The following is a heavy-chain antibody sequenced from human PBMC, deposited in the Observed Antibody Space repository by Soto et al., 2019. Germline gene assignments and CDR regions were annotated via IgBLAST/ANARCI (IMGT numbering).Heavy chain of an antibody. CDR1: GFIFTTSD. V-gene: IGHV3-23*04. J-gene: IGHJ4*02. D-gene: IGHD3-16*01. CDR3: AKGGGGDHGY. CDR2: ITITGDTT. Sequence: VQLVESEGGLVQPGGSLRLSCEASGFIFTTSDMSWVRQAPGKGLEWISSITITGDTTHYADSVKGRFTISRDNSRNPGYLQMNSRRVDDPAVYYWAKGGGGDHGYWGQGTLVAVSS.